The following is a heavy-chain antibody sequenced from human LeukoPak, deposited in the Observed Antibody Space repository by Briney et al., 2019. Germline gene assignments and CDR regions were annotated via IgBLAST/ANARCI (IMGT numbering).Heavy chain of an antibody. Sequence: RASVKVSCKASGYTFTGYYMHWVRPAPGQGLEWMGWINPNSGGTNYAQKFQGRVTMTRDTSISTAYMELSRLRSDDTAVYYCAKTPTSQPDCSSTSCREYWGQGTLVTVSS. CDR3: AKTPTSQPDCSSTSCREY. CDR2: INPNSGGT. D-gene: IGHD2-2*01. V-gene: IGHV1-2*02. CDR1: GYTFTGYY. J-gene: IGHJ4*02.